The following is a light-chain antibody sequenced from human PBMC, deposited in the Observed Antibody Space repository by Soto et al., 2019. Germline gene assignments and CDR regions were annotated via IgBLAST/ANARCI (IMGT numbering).Light chain of an antibody. CDR2: DAS. CDR3: QQRSSWPPT. J-gene: IGKJ2*01. Sequence: EIVLTQSPATLSLSPGERATLSCRASQSVSRYLAWYQQKPGLAPRLLIYDASNRATGIPARFSGSGSGTGFILTISSLEAEDFAVYYCQQRSSWPPTFGQGTKLEIK. V-gene: IGKV3-11*01. CDR1: QSVSRY.